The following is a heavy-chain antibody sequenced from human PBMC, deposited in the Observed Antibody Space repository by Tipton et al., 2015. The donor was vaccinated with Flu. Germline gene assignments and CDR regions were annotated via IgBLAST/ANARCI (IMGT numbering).Heavy chain of an antibody. CDR3: ARGRYGGNYFGY. CDR1: GGSISSGSYY. Sequence: LRLSCTVSGGSISSGSYYWSWIRQPAGKGLEWIGRIYTSGSTNYNPSLKSRVTISVDTSKNQFSLKLSSVTAADTAVYYCARGRYGGNYFGYWGQGTLVTVSS. D-gene: IGHD4-23*01. J-gene: IGHJ4*02. V-gene: IGHV4-61*02. CDR2: IYTSGST.